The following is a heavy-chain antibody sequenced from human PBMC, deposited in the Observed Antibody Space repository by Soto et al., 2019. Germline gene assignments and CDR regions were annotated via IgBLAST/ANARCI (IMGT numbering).Heavy chain of an antibody. J-gene: IGHJ5*02. CDR1: GFTFSSYW. Sequence: GGSLRLSCAASGFTFSSYWMSWVRQAPGKGLEWVANIKQDGSEKYYVDSVKGRFTISRDNAKNSLYLQMNSLRAEDTAVYYCASDRSGGSCYFDPWGQGTLVTVSS. CDR3: ASDRSGGSCYFDP. CDR2: IKQDGSEK. V-gene: IGHV3-7*01. D-gene: IGHD2-15*01.